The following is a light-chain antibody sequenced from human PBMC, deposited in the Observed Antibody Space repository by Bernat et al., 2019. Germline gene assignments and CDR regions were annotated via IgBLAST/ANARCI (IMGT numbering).Light chain of an antibody. CDR1: QSVSSN. J-gene: IGKJ1*01. Sequence: EIVVTQSPATLSVSPGERATLSCRARQSVSSNLAGYQQKPGQAPRLLSYGASTRATGIPARFSGSGSGTEFTLTISSLQSEDFAVYYCQQYNNWPLWTFGQGTKVEIK. V-gene: IGKV3-15*01. CDR2: GAS. CDR3: QQYNNWPLWT.